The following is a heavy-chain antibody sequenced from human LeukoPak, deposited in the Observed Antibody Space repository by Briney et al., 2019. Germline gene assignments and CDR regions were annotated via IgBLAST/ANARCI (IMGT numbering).Heavy chain of an antibody. J-gene: IGHJ4*02. D-gene: IGHD3-3*01. CDR3: ARGPNRDDYDFWSGYSYGYYFDY. V-gene: IGHV4-34*01. CDR1: GGSFSGYY. CDR2: INHSGST. Sequence: SETLSLTCAVYGGSFSGYYWSWIRQPPGKGLEWIGEINHSGSTNYNPSLKSRVTISVDTSKNQFSLKLSSVTAADTAVYYCARGPNRDDYDFWSGYSYGYYFDYWGQGTLVTVSS.